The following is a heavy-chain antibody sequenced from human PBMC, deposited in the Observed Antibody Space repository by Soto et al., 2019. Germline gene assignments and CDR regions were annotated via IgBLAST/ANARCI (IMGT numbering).Heavy chain of an antibody. D-gene: IGHD2-2*02. CDR3: ARDQSGRSSTSCYTRSPYYYGMDV. Sequence: SETLSLTCTVSGGSISSGGYYWSWIRQHPGKGLEWIWYIYYSGSTYYNPSLKSRVTISVDTSKNQFSLKLSSVTAADTAVYYCARDQSGRSSTSCYTRSPYYYGMDVWGQGTTVT. CDR1: GGSISSGGYY. CDR2: IYYSGST. J-gene: IGHJ6*02. V-gene: IGHV4-31*03.